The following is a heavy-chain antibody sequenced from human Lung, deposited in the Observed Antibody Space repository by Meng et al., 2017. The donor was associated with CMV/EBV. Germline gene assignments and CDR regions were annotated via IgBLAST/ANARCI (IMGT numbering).Heavy chain of an antibody. V-gene: IGHV3-11*04. Sequence: GESXKISCAASGFIFSDYYMTWIRQAPGKGLKWVAYISSSGSMKKYADSVEGRFTISRDNAKKSLYLQMNSLGAEDTAFYYCARAFSAVRNWFDAWGRGTLVTVYS. J-gene: IGHJ5*02. CDR2: ISSSGSMK. D-gene: IGHD1-26*01. CDR3: ARAFSAVRNWFDA. CDR1: GFIFSDYY.